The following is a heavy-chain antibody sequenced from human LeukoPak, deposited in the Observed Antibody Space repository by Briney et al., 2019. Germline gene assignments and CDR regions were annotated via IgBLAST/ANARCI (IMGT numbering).Heavy chain of an antibody. CDR1: GYNFTSYG. Sequence: ASLKVSCKASGYNFTSYGMSWVRQAPGRGLEWMARISADNSNTNFAQKLQGRFTMTADTSTSTAYIELNSLRADDTAVYYCARLYGDNSEFDSWGQGTLVHVSS. J-gene: IGHJ4*02. CDR2: ISADNSNT. CDR3: ARLYGDNSEFDS. D-gene: IGHD4-23*01. V-gene: IGHV1-18*04.